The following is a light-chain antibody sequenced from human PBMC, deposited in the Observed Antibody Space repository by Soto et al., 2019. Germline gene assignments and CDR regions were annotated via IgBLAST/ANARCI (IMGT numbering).Light chain of an antibody. V-gene: IGLV2-14*03. Sequence: QSALTQPASVSGSTGQSITISCTGTSSDVGGYNYVSWYQQHPGRAPKLMIYDVSNRPSGVPNRFSGSKSGNTASLTISGLQAEDEADYYCSSYTSSSTVVVFGGGTKLTVL. J-gene: IGLJ2*01. CDR1: SSDVGGYNY. CDR2: DVS. CDR3: SSYTSSSTVVV.